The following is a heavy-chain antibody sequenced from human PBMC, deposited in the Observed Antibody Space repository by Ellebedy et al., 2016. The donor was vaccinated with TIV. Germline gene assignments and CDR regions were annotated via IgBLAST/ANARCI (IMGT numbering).Heavy chain of an antibody. D-gene: IGHD6-6*01. J-gene: IGHJ4*02. CDR2: ISGSGSST. V-gene: IGHV3-23*01. Sequence: GESLKISCADSGFTFSSYAMSWVRQAPGKGLEWVSGISGSGSSTYYADSVKGRFTISRANSKNTLYLQMNSLRAEDTAVYYCPKLRFGIAVRPLTAFDYWGQGTLVTVSS. CDR3: PKLRFGIAVRPLTAFDY. CDR1: GFTFSSYA.